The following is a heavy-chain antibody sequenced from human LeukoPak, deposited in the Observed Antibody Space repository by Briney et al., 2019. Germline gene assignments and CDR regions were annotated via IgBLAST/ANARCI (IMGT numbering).Heavy chain of an antibody. CDR3: ARVSGTDDAFDI. D-gene: IGHD1-1*01. CDR1: GGSISSYY. V-gene: IGHV4-59*12. J-gene: IGHJ3*02. Sequence: SETLSLTCTVSGGSISSYYWSWIRQPPGKGLEWIGYIYYSGSTNYNPSLKSRVTISVDTSKNQFSLKLSSVTAADTAVYYCARVSGTDDAFDIWGQGTMVTVSS. CDR2: IYYSGST.